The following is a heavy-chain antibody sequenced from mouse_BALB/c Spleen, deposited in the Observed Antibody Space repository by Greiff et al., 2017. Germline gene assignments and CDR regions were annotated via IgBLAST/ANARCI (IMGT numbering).Heavy chain of an antibody. CDR2: IWAGGST. V-gene: IGHV2-9*02. CDR1: GFSLTSYG. CDR3: ARVRYDGDYYAMDY. Sequence: VQLQQSGPGLVAPSQSLSITCTVSGFSLTSYGVHWVRQPPGKGLEWLGVIWAGGSTNYNSALMSRLSISKDNSKSQVFLKMNSLQTDDTAMYYCARVRYDGDYYAMDYWGQGTSVTVSS. D-gene: IGHD2-14*01. J-gene: IGHJ4*01.